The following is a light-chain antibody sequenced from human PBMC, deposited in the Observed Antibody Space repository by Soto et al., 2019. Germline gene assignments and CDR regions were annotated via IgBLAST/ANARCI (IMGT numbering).Light chain of an antibody. CDR3: QQSYT. V-gene: IGKV1-5*03. Sequence: DIQLTQSPSTLSASVGDRVTITCRASQSVSAWLAWYQLKPGKAPKLLIYKASILESGVPSRFSGSASGAEFTLTISSLQPDDFGVYFCQQSYTFGQGTRLEIK. J-gene: IGKJ2*01. CDR2: KAS. CDR1: QSVSAW.